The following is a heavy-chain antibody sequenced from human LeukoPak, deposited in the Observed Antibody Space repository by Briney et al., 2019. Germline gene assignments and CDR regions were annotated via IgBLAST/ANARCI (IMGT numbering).Heavy chain of an antibody. CDR2: IYYSGTA. Sequence: SETLSLTCTVSGDSISSGDFYWSWVRQHPEKGLEWIGYIYYSGTAYYNPSLKSRVTMSVDTSKNQFSLKLDSVTAADTAVYYCARFSNAHGVKFDYWGQGTLVTVSS. CDR3: ARFSNAHGVKFDY. D-gene: IGHD2-8*01. V-gene: IGHV4-31*03. CDR1: GDSISSGDFY. J-gene: IGHJ4*02.